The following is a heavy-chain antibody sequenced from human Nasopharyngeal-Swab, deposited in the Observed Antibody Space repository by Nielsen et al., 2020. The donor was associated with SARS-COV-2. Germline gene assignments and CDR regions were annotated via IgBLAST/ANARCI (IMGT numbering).Heavy chain of an antibody. CDR2: IKQDGSEK. CDR1: GFTFSSYW. Sequence: GESLKISWAAFGFTFSSYWMSWVRQAPGKGREGVANIKQDGSEKYYVDSVKGRFTISRDNAKNSLYLQMNSLRAEDTAVYYCARDQYYDSSGYYYYGMDVWGQGTTVTVSS. J-gene: IGHJ6*02. D-gene: IGHD3-22*01. CDR3: ARDQYYDSSGYYYYGMDV. V-gene: IGHV3-7*01.